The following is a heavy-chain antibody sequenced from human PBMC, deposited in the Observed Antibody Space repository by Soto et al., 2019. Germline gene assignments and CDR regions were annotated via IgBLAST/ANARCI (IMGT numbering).Heavy chain of an antibody. D-gene: IGHD3-3*01. CDR1: GYSFTSYW. V-gene: IGHV5-10-1*01. CDR3: ARLDDFWGGYYTGIGPTGENDY. CDR2: IDPSDSYT. Sequence: GESLKISCKGSGYSFTSYWISWVRQMPGKGLEWMGRIDPSDSYTNYSPSFQGHVTISADKSISTAYLQWSSLRASDTAMYYCARLDDFWGGYYTGIGPTGENDYWGQGTLVTVSS. J-gene: IGHJ4*02.